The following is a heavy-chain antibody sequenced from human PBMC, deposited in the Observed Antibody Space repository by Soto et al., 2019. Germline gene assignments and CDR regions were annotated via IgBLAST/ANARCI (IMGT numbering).Heavy chain of an antibody. CDR2: ISYDGSDK. V-gene: IGHV3-30-3*02. J-gene: IGHJ4*02. D-gene: IGHD3-22*01. Sequence: QVHLLESGGGVVLPGRSLRLSCAAPGFAFSVYAMHWVRQAPGKGLEWVSLISYDGSDKYYADSVKGRFTISRDNSKSTLYLHMSSLRADDTAVYYCAKSATPEYYYDRSPTLWYWGQGTLVTVSS. CDR1: GFAFSVYA. CDR3: AKSATPEYYYDRSPTLWY.